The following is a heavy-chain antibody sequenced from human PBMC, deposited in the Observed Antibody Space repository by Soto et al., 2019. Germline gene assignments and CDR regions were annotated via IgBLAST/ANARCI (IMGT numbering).Heavy chain of an antibody. J-gene: IGHJ6*02. CDR1: GFILSGYD. V-gene: IGHV3-13*05. D-gene: IGHD3-22*01. Sequence: EEQLVVSGGGLVQPGGSLRLSCVASGFILSGYDMHWVRQATGEGLEWVSAIGTAGDPYYSGSVKGRFTISRGNAENSVYLQMNSLRAGDTAVYYCARAGYDSSGYYFYAMDVWGPGTTVTVSS. CDR3: ARAGYDSSGYYFYAMDV. CDR2: IGTAGDP.